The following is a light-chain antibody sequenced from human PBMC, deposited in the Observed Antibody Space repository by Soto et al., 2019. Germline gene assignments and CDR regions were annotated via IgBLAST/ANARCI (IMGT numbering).Light chain of an antibody. CDR1: SSDVGGYNY. CDR2: DVS. CDR3: SSYTSSSTHVV. V-gene: IGLV2-14*01. Sequence: QSVLTQPASVSGSPGQSITISCTGTSSDVGGYNYVSWYQQHPGKAPKLIIYDVSNRPSGVSNRFSGSKSGNTASLTISGLQAEDEADYYCSSYTSSSTHVVFGGVTKLTVL. J-gene: IGLJ2*01.